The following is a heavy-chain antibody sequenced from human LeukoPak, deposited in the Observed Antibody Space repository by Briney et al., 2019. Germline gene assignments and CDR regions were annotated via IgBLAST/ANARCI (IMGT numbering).Heavy chain of an antibody. D-gene: IGHD1-26*01. CDR2: IYYGGNT. CDR1: GFTVSSNH. Sequence: GGSLRLSCAASGFTVSSNHMNWVRQAPGKGLEWVSIIYYGGNTFYADSVKGRFTISRDNSKNTLYLQINSLRAEDTAVYYCAALSGVGVKIGFDHWGQGALGVVSS. V-gene: IGHV3-66*01. CDR3: AALSGVGVKIGFDH. J-gene: IGHJ4*02.